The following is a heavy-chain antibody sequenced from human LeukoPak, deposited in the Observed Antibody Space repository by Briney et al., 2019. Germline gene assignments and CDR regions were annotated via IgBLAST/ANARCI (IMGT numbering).Heavy chain of an antibody. D-gene: IGHD1-26*01. CDR2: IYYSGST. CDR3: ARGSYYLYY. Sequence: SETLSLTCTVSGGSISSSSYYWGWIRQPPGKGLEWIGSIYYSGSTYYNPSLKSRVTISIDTSKNQFSLKLSSVTAADTAVYYCARGSYYLYYWGQGTLVTVSS. J-gene: IGHJ4*02. CDR1: GGSISSSSYY. V-gene: IGHV4-39*07.